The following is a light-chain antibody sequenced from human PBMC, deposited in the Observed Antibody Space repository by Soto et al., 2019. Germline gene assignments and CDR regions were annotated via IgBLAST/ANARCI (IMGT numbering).Light chain of an antibody. CDR1: QSVSSSY. CDR2: DAS. V-gene: IGKV3-11*01. J-gene: IGKJ5*01. Sequence: IVLTQSPATLSLSPGKRATLSCRASQSVSSSYLAWYQQKPGQAPRLLIYDASNRATGIPARFSGSGSGTDFTLTISSLEPEDFAVYYCQQRSNWPITFGQGTRLEI. CDR3: QQRSNWPIT.